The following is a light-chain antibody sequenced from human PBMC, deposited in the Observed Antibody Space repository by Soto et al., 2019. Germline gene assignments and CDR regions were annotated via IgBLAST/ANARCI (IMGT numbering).Light chain of an antibody. CDR2: KDN. Sequence: QSVLTQPPSASETPGQRVTISCSGTSSNIGNNYVYWYKQVTGTAPTLLIFKDNQRPSGVPDRFSGSKSGTSASLVISGLRSEDEADYYCAAWDDNLSGRIVFGGGTQLTVL. V-gene: IGLV1-47*01. J-gene: IGLJ2*01. CDR3: AAWDDNLSGRIV. CDR1: SSNIGNNY.